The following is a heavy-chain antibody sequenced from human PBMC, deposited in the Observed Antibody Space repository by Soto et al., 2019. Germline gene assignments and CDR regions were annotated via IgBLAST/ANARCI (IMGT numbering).Heavy chain of an antibody. CDR2: IYHSGST. J-gene: IGHJ4*02. Sequence: PSETLSLTCAVSGGSISSGGYSWSWIRQPPGKGLEWIGYIYHSGSTYYNPSLKSRVTISVDRSKNQFSLKLSSVTAADTAVYYCARAPYYYGSGSYLSYYFDYWGQGTLVTVSS. CDR1: GGSISSGGYS. V-gene: IGHV4-30-2*01. D-gene: IGHD3-10*01. CDR3: ARAPYYYGSGSYLSYYFDY.